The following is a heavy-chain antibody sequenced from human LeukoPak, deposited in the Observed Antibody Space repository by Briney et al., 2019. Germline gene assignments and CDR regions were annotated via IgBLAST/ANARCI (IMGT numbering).Heavy chain of an antibody. V-gene: IGHV3-64*01. Sequence: PGGSLRLSCAASGFTFSSYAMHWVRQAPGKGLEYVSAISSNGGSTYYANSVKGRFTISRDNPKNTLYLQMGSLRAEDMAVYYCARGSSSSGVVDYWGQGTLVTVSS. CDR3: ARGSSSSGVVDY. CDR2: ISSNGGST. J-gene: IGHJ4*02. D-gene: IGHD6-6*01. CDR1: GFTFSSYA.